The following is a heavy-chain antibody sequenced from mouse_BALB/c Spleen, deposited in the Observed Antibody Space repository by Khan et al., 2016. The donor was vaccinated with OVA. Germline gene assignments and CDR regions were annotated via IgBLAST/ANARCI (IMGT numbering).Heavy chain of an antibody. CDR3: ARREGLYAMDY. V-gene: IGHV5-17*02. CDR1: GFTFSSFG. Sequence: EVELVESGGGLAQPGGSRKLSCAASGFTFSSFGMHWVRQAPEKGLEWVAFISSGSSTFYYADTVKGRFTISRDDPKNTLFLQRTRLRSEDTAMYYYARREGLYAMDYWSQGTSVTVSS. CDR2: ISSGSSTF. J-gene: IGHJ4*01. D-gene: IGHD3-3*01.